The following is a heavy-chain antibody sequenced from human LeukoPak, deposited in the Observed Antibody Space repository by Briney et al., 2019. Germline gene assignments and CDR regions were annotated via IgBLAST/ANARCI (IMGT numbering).Heavy chain of an antibody. CDR2: INHSGST. CDR3: ASSRYYYDSRWEHAFDX. J-gene: IGHJ3*02. CDR1: GGSFSGYY. V-gene: IGHV4-34*01. Sequence: KASETLSLTCAVYGGSFSGYYWSWICQPPRKGLECNGEINHSGSTNYNPSLKSRVTISVDTAKIQFSLKLSSVTAADTAVYYCASSRYYYDSRWEHAFDXWGQGTMVTVS. D-gene: IGHD3-22*01.